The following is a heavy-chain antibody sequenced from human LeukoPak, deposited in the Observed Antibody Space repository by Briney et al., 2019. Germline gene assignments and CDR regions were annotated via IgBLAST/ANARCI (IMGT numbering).Heavy chain of an antibody. J-gene: IGHJ4*02. CDR3: ARGDGGAAGYDY. D-gene: IGHD1-26*01. CDR2: ISSSSSYI. V-gene: IGHV3-21*01. CDR1: GFTFSSYS. Sequence: PGGSLRLSXAASGFTFSSYSMNWVRQSPGKGLEWVSSISSSSSYIYYADSVKGRFTISRDNAKNSLYLQMNSLRAEDTAVYYCARGDGGAAGYDYWGQGTLVTVSS.